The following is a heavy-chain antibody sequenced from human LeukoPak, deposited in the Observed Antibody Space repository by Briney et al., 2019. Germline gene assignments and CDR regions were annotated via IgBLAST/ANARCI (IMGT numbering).Heavy chain of an antibody. CDR2: ITPMFGTA. V-gene: IGHV1-69*13. CDR1: GGTFSRYA. Sequence: SVKVSCKASGGTFSRYAISWVRQAPGQGLEWMGGITPMFGTANYAQKFQGRVTITAEESTRTAYMELKSLKFEDTAVYYCARDAAIHDSGAYYYLFWGQGTLVTVSS. CDR3: ARDAAIHDSGAYYYLF. D-gene: IGHD3-22*01. J-gene: IGHJ4*02.